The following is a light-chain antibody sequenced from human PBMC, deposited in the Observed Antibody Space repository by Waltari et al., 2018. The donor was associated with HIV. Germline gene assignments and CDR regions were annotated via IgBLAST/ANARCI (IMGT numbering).Light chain of an antibody. V-gene: IGLV1-44*01. CDR1: RSNIGRNT. J-gene: IGLJ3*02. Sequence: QSMLTQTPTASGTPGQRVTITCSGSRSNIGRNTVSWYQQLPGTAPKHFIYSNNQRPSGVPDRFSGSKSGTSASLAISGLQSEDEADYYCAAWDDSLNGWVFGGGTKLTVV. CDR3: AAWDDSLNGWV. CDR2: SNN.